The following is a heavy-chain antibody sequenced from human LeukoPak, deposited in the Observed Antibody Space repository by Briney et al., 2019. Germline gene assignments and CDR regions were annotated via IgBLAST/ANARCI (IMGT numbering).Heavy chain of an antibody. V-gene: IGHV3-33*01. CDR1: GFTFSSYG. Sequence: PGGSLRLSCAASGFTFSSYGMHGVRQAPGKGLEWVAVIWYDGSNKYYADSVKGRFTISRDNSKNTLYLQMNSLRAEETAVYYCARDRGWYAFDYWGRGTLVTVSS. CDR2: IWYDGSNK. CDR3: ARDRGWYAFDY. J-gene: IGHJ4*02. D-gene: IGHD6-19*01.